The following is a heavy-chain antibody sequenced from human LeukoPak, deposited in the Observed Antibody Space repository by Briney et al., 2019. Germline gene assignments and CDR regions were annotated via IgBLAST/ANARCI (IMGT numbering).Heavy chain of an antibody. J-gene: IGHJ3*02. CDR1: GFTVSSNY. CDR3: ARESDNYDFWSGYRSNAFDI. D-gene: IGHD3-3*01. Sequence: PGGSLRLSCAASGFTVSSNYMSWVRQAPGKGLEWVSVIYSGGSTYYADSAKGRFTISRDNSKNTLYLQMNSLRAEDTAVYYCARESDNYDFWSGYRSNAFDIWGQGTMVTVSS. V-gene: IGHV3-53*01. CDR2: IYSGGST.